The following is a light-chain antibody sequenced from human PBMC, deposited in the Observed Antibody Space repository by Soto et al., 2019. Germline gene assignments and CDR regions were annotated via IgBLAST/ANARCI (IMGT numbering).Light chain of an antibody. Sequence: QSARRQLDSVSASAGNSITICCTGTTSFGCTYNFVSWYQQHPGKAPQFLIYEGTKRPSGVSNRFSGSTSGSTASLTISGLQTEDEADSYCCSYVGASIYVYGTGTKVTVL. J-gene: IGLJ1*01. CDR1: TSFGCTYNF. CDR2: EGT. V-gene: IGLV2-23*01. CDR3: CSYVGASIYV.